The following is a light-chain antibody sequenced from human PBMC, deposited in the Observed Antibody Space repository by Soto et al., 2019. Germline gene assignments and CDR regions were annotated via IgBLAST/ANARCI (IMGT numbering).Light chain of an antibody. Sequence: ESVLTQSPGTLSLSPGERATLSCRASQSVTNRYFAWYQQKPGQAPRLLIYGISSRATGIPDRFSASGSGTDFTLTISRLEPEDFVVYFCQQYGSSPPTFGQGTKVEIK. CDR2: GIS. CDR3: QQYGSSPPT. CDR1: QSVTNRY. J-gene: IGKJ1*01. V-gene: IGKV3-20*01.